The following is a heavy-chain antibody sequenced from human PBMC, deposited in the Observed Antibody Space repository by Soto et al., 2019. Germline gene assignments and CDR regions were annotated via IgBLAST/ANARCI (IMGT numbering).Heavy chain of an antibody. CDR2: IYHGGTT. V-gene: IGHV4-4*02. J-gene: IGHJ4*02. CDR1: GASISSNDW. CDR3: AREFKATKGAWAFDY. Sequence: QVQLQESGPGLVMPSGTLSLTCAVSGASISSNDWWNWVRQPPGKGLEWIGEIYHGGTTIYNPSLNSRVSISIDESKNHFSLKLTSVTAADTAVYYCAREFKATKGAWAFDYWGQGILVTVSS. D-gene: IGHD1-1*01.